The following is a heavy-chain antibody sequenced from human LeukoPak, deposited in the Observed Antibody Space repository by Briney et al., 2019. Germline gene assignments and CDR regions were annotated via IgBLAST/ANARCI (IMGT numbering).Heavy chain of an antibody. D-gene: IGHD3-3*01. J-gene: IGHJ6*03. CDR3: ARAGSGNRGNMDV. Sequence: SETLSLTCTVSGGSISSYYWSWIRQPPGKGPEWIGYIYYSGSTNCNPSLKSRVTISVDTSKNQFSLKLNSVTAADTAVYYCARAGSGNRGNMDVWGKGTTVTVS. V-gene: IGHV4-59*12. CDR2: IYYSGST. CDR1: GGSISSYY.